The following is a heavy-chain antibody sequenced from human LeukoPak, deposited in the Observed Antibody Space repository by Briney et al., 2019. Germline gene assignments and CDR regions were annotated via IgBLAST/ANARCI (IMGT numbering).Heavy chain of an antibody. J-gene: IGHJ3*02. Sequence: ASVKVSCKASGYTFTNYDINWVRQAPGQGLEWMGWINPNSGGTNYAQKFQGRVTMTRDTSISTAYMEVSRLRSDDTAAYYCARGNHAAAGNHDAFDIWGQGTMVTVSS. CDR2: INPNSGGT. CDR3: ARGNHAAAGNHDAFDI. V-gene: IGHV1-2*02. D-gene: IGHD6-13*01. CDR1: GYTFTNYD.